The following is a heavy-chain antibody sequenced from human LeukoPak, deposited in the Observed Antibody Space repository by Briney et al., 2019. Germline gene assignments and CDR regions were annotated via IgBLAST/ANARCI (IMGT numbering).Heavy chain of an antibody. CDR2: INSDGSST. CDR3: ARDTFSGYAPYFGP. D-gene: IGHD5-12*01. Sequence: PGGSLRLSXAASGFTFSSYWMHWVRQAPGKGLVWVSRINSDGSSTSYADSVKGRFTISRDNAKNTLYLQMNSLRAEDTAVYYCARDTFSGYAPYFGPWGQGTLVTVSS. CDR1: GFTFSSYW. J-gene: IGHJ5*02. V-gene: IGHV3-74*01.